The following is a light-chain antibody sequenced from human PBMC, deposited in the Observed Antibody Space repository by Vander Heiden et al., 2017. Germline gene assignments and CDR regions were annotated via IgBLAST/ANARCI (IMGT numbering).Light chain of an antibody. CDR3: TSYTASNTYV. CDR2: EVT. V-gene: IGLV2-8*01. Sequence: QSALTQPPSASGSPGQSVTISCTGTSGDIGNFNYVSWYQQHPGKAPKLMIYEVTKRPSGVPDRFSGSQSGNTASLTFSGLQADDEAEYYCTSYTASNTYVFGGGTKLTVL. CDR1: SGDIGNFNY. J-gene: IGLJ2*01.